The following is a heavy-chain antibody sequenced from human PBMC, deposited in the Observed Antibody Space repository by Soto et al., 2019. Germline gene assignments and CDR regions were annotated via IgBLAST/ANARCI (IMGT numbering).Heavy chain of an antibody. CDR3: AKDRMGAGVRGYFDY. CDR1: GFTFSSYG. J-gene: IGHJ4*02. D-gene: IGHD3-10*01. Sequence: LRLSCAGSGFTFSSYGMDWVRQAPGKGLEWVAVISYDGSNKYYADSVKGRFTISRDNSKNTLYLQMSSLRADDTAVYYCAKDRMGAGVRGYFDYWGQGTLVTVSS. CDR2: ISYDGSNK. V-gene: IGHV3-30*18.